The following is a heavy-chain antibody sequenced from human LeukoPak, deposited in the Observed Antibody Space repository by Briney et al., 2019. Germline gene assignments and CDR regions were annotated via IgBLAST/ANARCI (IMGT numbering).Heavy chain of an antibody. J-gene: IGHJ4*02. V-gene: IGHV3-30-3*02. Sequence: GGSLRLSCAASGFTFSSYAMHWVRQAPGKGLEWVAVISYDGSNKYYADSVKGRFTISRDNSKNTLYLQMNSLRAEDTAVYYCAKTGDRGPYYFDYWGQGTLVTVSS. CDR1: GFTFSSYA. CDR3: AKTGDRGPYYFDY. CDR2: ISYDGSNK. D-gene: IGHD7-27*01.